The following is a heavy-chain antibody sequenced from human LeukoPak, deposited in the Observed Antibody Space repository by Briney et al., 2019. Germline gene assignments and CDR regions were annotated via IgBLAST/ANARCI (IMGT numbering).Heavy chain of an antibody. V-gene: IGHV3-73*01. J-gene: IGHJ4*02. Sequence: PGGSLRLSCAASGFIFSGSAMHWVRQSSGKGLEWVDRIRSKANSYATAYAASVKGGVTISRDDSKNRAYLQMNSLKTEDTAVYYCTSHSGSYYGGIDYWGQGTLVTVSS. CDR2: IRSKANSYAT. CDR3: TSHSGSYYGGIDY. CDR1: GFIFSGSA. D-gene: IGHD1-26*01.